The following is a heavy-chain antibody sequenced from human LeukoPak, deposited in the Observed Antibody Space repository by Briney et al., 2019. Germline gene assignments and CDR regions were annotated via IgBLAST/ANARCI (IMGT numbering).Heavy chain of an antibody. V-gene: IGHV1-18*01. D-gene: IGHD6-6*01. CDR2: ISAYNGNT. CDR1: GYTFTSYG. CDR3: ARDRSSSDY. J-gene: IGHJ4*02. Sequence: ASVKVSCKASGYTFTSYGISWVRQAPGQGLEWMGWISAYNGNTDYAQNFQGRVTKTTDTSTSTAYMELRSLRSDGTAVYYCARDRSSSDYWGQGTLVTVSS.